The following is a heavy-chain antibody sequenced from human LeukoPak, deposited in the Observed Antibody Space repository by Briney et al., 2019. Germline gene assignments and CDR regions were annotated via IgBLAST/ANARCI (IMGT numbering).Heavy chain of an antibody. CDR3: ARDLGDSSGYGAFDI. CDR1: GGTFSSYA. V-gene: IGHV1-69*13. D-gene: IGHD3-22*01. CDR2: IIPIFGTA. Sequence: SVKVSCKASGGTFSSYAISWVRQAPGQGLEWMGGIIPIFGTANYAQKFQGRVTITADESTSTAYMELSSLRSEDTAVYHCARDLGDSSGYGAFDIWGQGTMVTVSS. J-gene: IGHJ3*02.